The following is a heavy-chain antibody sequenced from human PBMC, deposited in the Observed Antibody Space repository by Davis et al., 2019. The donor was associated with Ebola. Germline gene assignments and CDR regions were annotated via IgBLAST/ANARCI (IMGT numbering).Heavy chain of an antibody. V-gene: IGHV3-15*01. CDR1: GFTFNYAW. CDR3: VKWSYARFDY. J-gene: IGHJ4*02. D-gene: IGHD1-26*01. CDR2: IKSKSDGGTA. Sequence: PSETLSLTCAASGFTFNYAWMTWVRQAPGKGLEWVGRIKSKSDGGTADYAAPVRGRFTISRDDSKNTLYLQMNSLKTEDTAVYYCVKWSYARFDYWGQGTLVTVSS.